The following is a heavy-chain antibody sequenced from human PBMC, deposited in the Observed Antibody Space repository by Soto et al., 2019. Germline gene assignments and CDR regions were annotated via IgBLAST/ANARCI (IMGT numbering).Heavy chain of an antibody. D-gene: IGHD2-15*01. V-gene: IGHV3-33*01. CDR3: ARVDCTGGSCKPYAYSPMDV. J-gene: IGHJ6*02. Sequence: QVQLVESGGGVVQPGRSLRLSCAASGFTFNTYGMNWVRQAPGKGLEWVAIIWYDGSLKYYADSMKGRFTISRDNSKNTMYLQMNNLRAEDTAVYYCARVDCTGGSCKPYAYSPMDVWGQGTTVTVSS. CDR2: IWYDGSLK. CDR1: GFTFNTYG.